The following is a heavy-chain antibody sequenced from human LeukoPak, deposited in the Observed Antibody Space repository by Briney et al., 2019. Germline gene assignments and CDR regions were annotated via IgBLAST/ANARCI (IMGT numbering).Heavy chain of an antibody. CDR3: ARGYRSIFY. Sequence: GGSLRLSCAASGFTVSSDFVSWVRQAPGKGLEWVSYISSSGSTKYYADSVKGRFTISRDNAKNSLYLQMNSLRAEDTAVYYCARGYRSIFYWGQGTLVTVSS. J-gene: IGHJ4*02. V-gene: IGHV3-11*01. CDR2: ISSSGSTK. CDR1: GFTVSSDF. D-gene: IGHD2-2*01.